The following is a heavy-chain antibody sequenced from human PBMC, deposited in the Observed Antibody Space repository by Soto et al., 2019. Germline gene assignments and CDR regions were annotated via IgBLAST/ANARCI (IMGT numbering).Heavy chain of an antibody. CDR1: GGSISSYY. V-gene: IGHV4-59*12. J-gene: IGHJ6*03. CDR3: ARGGGYYYYVDV. D-gene: IGHD1-26*01. Sequence: SEPLSLTCTVSGGSISSYYWSWIRQPPGKGLEWIGYIYYSGSTNYNPSPKSRVTISVDTSKNQFSLKLSSVTAADTAVYYCARGGGYYYYVDVWDRGTTVTVSS. CDR2: IYYSGST.